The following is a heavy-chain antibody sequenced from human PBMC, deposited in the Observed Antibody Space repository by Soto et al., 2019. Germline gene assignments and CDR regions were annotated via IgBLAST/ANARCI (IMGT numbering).Heavy chain of an antibody. CDR2: INHSGST. CDR1: GGSFSGYY. CDR3: ARVLLDYCGSGTQDLVY. Sequence: PSETLSLTCAVYGGSFSGYYWSWILQPPGKGLEWIGEINHSGSTNYNPSLKSRVTISVDTSKNQFSLKLSSVTAADTAVYYCARVLLDYCGSGTQDLVYCGQGTLVTFCS. J-gene: IGHJ4*02. D-gene: IGHD3-10*01. V-gene: IGHV4-34*01.